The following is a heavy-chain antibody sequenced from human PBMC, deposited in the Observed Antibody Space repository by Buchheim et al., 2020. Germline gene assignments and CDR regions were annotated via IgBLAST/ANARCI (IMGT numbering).Heavy chain of an antibody. D-gene: IGHD6-19*01. CDR2: IYCGGDI. Sequence: EIQLVESGGGLVQPGGSLRLSCAASGFTVNSNYMNWIRQAPGKGLEWVSVIYCGGDIYYADSVRGRFSISSDIDRNQGNLEMNSLTVEDTAVYYCARGSTTGWYGFDYWGQGTL. CDR1: GFTVNSNY. CDR3: ARGSTTGWYGFDY. J-gene: IGHJ4*02. V-gene: IGHV3-66*02.